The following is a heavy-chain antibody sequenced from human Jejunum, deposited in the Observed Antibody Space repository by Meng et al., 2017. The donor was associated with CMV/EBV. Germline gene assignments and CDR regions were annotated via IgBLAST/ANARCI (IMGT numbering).Heavy chain of an antibody. V-gene: IGHV4-61*01. D-gene: IGHD1-1*01. CDR1: GGSVSSGSYY. CDR2: IYYTGST. J-gene: IGHJ4*02. CDR3: ARNEVAVDY. Sequence: CLVSGGSVSSGSYYWTWIRQPPGKGLEWVGYIYYTGSTNYNPSLKSRVTISADTSKNQFSLKLNSVTAADTAVYYCARNEVAVDYWGQGTLVTVSS.